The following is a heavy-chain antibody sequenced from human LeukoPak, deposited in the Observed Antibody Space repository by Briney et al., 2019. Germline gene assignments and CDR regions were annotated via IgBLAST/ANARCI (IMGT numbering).Heavy chain of an antibody. CDR2: IKQDGSQK. CDR1: GFTFSRYW. V-gene: IGHV3-7*04. D-gene: IGHD5-18*01. Sequence: QAGGSLRLSCAASGFTFSRYWMSWVRQAPGKGLEWVANIKQDGSQKSYVDSVKGRFTISRDNSKNTLYLQMGSLRPEDMAVYYCARGGVGLTAMVGPFDYWGQGTLVTVSS. J-gene: IGHJ4*02. CDR3: ARGGVGLTAMVGPFDY.